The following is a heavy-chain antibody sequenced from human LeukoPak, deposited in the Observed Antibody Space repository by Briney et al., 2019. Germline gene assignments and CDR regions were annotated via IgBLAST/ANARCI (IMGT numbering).Heavy chain of an antibody. D-gene: IGHD3-22*01. J-gene: IGHJ4*02. CDR3: ARDAPWGNYDSSRYYDY. CDR1: GDSVSSNSAA. V-gene: IGHV6-1*01. Sequence: SQTLSLTCGISGDSVSSNSAAWNWMRQSPSRGLEWMGRTYYRSKWYNDYAVSVKSRITINPDTSKNQFSLQLNSVTPEDTAVYYCARDAPWGNYDSSRYYDYWGQGTLVTVSS. CDR2: TYYRSKWYN.